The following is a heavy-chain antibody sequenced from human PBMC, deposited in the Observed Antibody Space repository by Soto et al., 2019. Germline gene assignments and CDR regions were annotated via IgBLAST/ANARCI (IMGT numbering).Heavy chain of an antibody. D-gene: IGHD3-3*01. CDR1: GFTFSDYY. V-gene: IGHV3-11*06. J-gene: IGHJ4*02. CDR2: IDSATLYT. CDR3: VRAGFDFWSDTYTADSDY. Sequence: PGGSLRLSCAASGFTFSDYYMSWIRQAPGQGLEWVSYIDSATLYTKYSDSVKGRFTISRDNAKNSVCLQMNSLRADDTAVYYCVRAGFDFWSDTYTADSDYWGQRTQVTVSS.